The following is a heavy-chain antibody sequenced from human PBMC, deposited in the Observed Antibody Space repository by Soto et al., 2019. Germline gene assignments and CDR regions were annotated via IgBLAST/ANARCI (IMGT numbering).Heavy chain of an antibody. V-gene: IGHV4-59*01. CDR2: IYYSGST. Sequence: SETLSLTCTVSGGSISSYYWSWIRQPPGKGLEWIGYIYYSGSTNYNPSLKSRVTISVDTSKNQFSLKLSSVTAADTVVYYCASARRRQGSYHLGSPFDYWGQGTLVTVSS. CDR3: ASARRRQGSYHLGSPFDY. J-gene: IGHJ4*02. CDR1: GGSISSYY. D-gene: IGHD1-26*01.